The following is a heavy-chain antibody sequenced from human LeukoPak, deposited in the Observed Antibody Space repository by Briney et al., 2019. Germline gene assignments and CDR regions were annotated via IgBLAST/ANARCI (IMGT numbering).Heavy chain of an antibody. V-gene: IGHV1-69*04. J-gene: IGHJ4*02. D-gene: IGHD3-3*01. CDR1: GGTFSSYA. Sequence: GASVKVSCKASGGTFSSYAISWVRRAPGQGLEWMGRIIPILGIANYAQKFQGRVTITADKSTSTAYMELSSLRSEDTAVYYCARSLRLFAVIDYWGQGTLVTVSS. CDR3: ARSLRLFAVIDY. CDR2: IIPILGIA.